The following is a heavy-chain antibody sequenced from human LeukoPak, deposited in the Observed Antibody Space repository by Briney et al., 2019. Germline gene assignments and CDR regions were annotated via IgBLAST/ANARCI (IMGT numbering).Heavy chain of an antibody. CDR1: GYTFTTYA. Sequence: ASVKVSCKASGYTFTTYAMNWVRQAPGQGLQWMGWINADSGGTKIAQKFQGRVNMTRETSIHTAYMELSNLGGDDTAVYYCATWGQGGSFHIWGQGTLVSVSS. J-gene: IGHJ3*02. D-gene: IGHD3-16*01. V-gene: IGHV1-2*02. CDR2: INADSGGT. CDR3: ATWGQGGSFHI.